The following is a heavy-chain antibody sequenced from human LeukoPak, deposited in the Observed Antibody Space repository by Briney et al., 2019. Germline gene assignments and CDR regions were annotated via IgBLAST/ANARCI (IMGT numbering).Heavy chain of an antibody. CDR3: ARTPERGDSSGWFGGSDY. CDR2: ISAYNGNT. D-gene: IGHD6-19*01. Sequence: ASVKVSCKASGYTFTSYGISWVRQAPGQGLEWMGWISAYNGNTNYAQKLQGRVTMTTDTSTSTAYMELRSLRSDDTAVYYCARTPERGDSSGWFGGSDYWGQGTLVTVSS. CDR1: GYTFTSYG. J-gene: IGHJ4*02. V-gene: IGHV1-18*01.